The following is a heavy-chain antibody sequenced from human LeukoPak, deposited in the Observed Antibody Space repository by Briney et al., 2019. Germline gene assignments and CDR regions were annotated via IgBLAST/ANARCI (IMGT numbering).Heavy chain of an antibody. V-gene: IGHV1-2*06. CDR2: INPNSGGT. Sequence: ASVKVSCKASGYTFTGYYMHWVRQAPGQGLEWMGRINPNSGGTNYAQKFQGRVTMTRDTSISTAYVELSRLRSDDTAVYYCARVLIHDALFDYWGQGTLVTVSS. CDR3: ARVLIHDALFDY. J-gene: IGHJ4*02. CDR1: GYTFTGYY. D-gene: IGHD5-18*01.